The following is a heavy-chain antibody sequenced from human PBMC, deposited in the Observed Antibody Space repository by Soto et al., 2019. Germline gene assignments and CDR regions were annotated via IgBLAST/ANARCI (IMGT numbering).Heavy chain of an antibody. CDR1: GFTLSDAW. D-gene: IGHD1-26*01. J-gene: IGHJ4*02. CDR3: ARVDPYRSFDH. V-gene: IGHV3-15*07. Sequence: GGSLRLSCAASGFTLSDAWLNWVRQAPGKGLEWVGRIKSRADGGTTDFAAPVKGRFTISRDNSKNTLYLQMNSLRAEDTAVYYCARVDPYRSFDHWGQGTLVTVSS. CDR2: IKSRADGGTT.